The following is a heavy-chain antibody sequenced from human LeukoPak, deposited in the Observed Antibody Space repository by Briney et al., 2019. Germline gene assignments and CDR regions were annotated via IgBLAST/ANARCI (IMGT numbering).Heavy chain of an antibody. D-gene: IGHD3-22*01. CDR2: ISASGGST. Sequence: GGSLRLSCAASGFTFRSYAMSWVRQAPGKGLEWVSTISASGGSTGYADSVKGWFTISRDNSKNTLYLQMNSLRAEDTAVYYCTKDDGYYDSSGSFLFDSWGQGTLVPVSS. J-gene: IGHJ4*02. CDR1: GFTFRSYA. V-gene: IGHV3-23*01. CDR3: TKDDGYYDSSGSFLFDS.